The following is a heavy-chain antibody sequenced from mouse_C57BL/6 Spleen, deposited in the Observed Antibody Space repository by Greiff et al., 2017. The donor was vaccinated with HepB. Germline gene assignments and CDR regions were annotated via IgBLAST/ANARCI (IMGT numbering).Heavy chain of an antibody. CDR1: GFTFSDYG. J-gene: IGHJ3*01. Sequence: EVKLVESGGGLVKPGGSLKLSCAASGFTFSDYGMHWVRQAPEKGLEWVAYISSGSSTIYYADTVKGRFTISRDNAKNTRFLQMTSLRSEDTAMYYCAKGYYYGNGFAYWGQATLVTVSA. V-gene: IGHV5-17*01. D-gene: IGHD1-1*01. CDR2: ISSGSSTI. CDR3: AKGYYYGNGFAY.